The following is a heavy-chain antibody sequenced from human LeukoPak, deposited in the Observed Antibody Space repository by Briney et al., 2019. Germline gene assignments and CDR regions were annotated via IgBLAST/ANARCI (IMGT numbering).Heavy chain of an antibody. CDR2: IYYTGST. J-gene: IGHJ5*01. V-gene: IGHV4-59*01. CDR1: GGSITSYY. Sequence: SETLSLTCTVSGGSITSYYWSWLRQPPGKGLEWIGYIYYTGSTNYNPSLKSRVTISVDTSKNQFSLKLSSVSAAATAVYYCARVVVAAGSNWFDSWGQGTLVTVSS. D-gene: IGHD2-15*01. CDR3: ARVVVAAGSNWFDS.